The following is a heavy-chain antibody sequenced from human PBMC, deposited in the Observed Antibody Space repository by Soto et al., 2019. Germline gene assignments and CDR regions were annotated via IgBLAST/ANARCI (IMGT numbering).Heavy chain of an antibody. CDR2: INQSGST. D-gene: IGHD6-13*01. CDR1: GGSFSGYY. V-gene: IGHV4-34*01. J-gene: IGHJ4*02. Sequence: SETLSLTCAVSGGSFSGYYWSWIRQPPGKGLEWIGEINQSGSTNYNPSLKSRVTISVDTSKNQFSLKLSSVTAADTAVYYCARTYSSSWSPFDYWGQGTLVTVSS. CDR3: ARTYSSSWSPFDY.